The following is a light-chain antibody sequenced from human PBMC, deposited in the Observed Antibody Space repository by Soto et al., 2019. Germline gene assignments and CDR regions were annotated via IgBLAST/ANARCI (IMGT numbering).Light chain of an antibody. CDR2: DAS. Sequence: EIVLTQSPGTLSLSPGERATLSCRASQSVSSSYLAWYQQKPGQAPRLLLYDASSRATGIPDRFSGSGSGTDFTLTISRLEPEGCAVYYCQQYGTSPRTFGPGTKLDIK. J-gene: IGKJ3*01. V-gene: IGKV3-20*01. CDR3: QQYGTSPRT. CDR1: QSVSSSY.